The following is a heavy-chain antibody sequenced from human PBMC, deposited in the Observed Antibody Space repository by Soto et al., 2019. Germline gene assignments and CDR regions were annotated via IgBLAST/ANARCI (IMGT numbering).Heavy chain of an antibody. Sequence: QVQLVQSGAEVEKPGASVKVSCKAAGYSFTAFYIHWVRQARGQGFEWLGWINPNSGGTYYSQKFGDRVKQTRDTSISTAYMELTGLSSDDTAVYYCARANSIRPYFYNMDVWGQGTTVTVSS. CDR1: GYSFTAFY. CDR3: ARANSIRPYFYNMDV. J-gene: IGHJ6*03. D-gene: IGHD2-21*01. V-gene: IGHV1-2*02. CDR2: INPNSGGT.